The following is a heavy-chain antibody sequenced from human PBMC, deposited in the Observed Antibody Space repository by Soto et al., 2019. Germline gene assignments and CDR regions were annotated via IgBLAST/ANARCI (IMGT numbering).Heavy chain of an antibody. Sequence: QVQLVQSGAEVKKPGASVKVSCKASGYTFTGYYMHWVRQAPGQGLEWMGWINPNSGGTNYAQKFQGRVTMTTDTSTSTAYMELRSLRSDDTAVYYCARGALAIKDYYYGMDVWGQGTTVTVSS. CDR1: GYTFTGYY. D-gene: IGHD5-18*01. V-gene: IGHV1-2*02. CDR2: INPNSGGT. CDR3: ARGALAIKDYYYGMDV. J-gene: IGHJ6*02.